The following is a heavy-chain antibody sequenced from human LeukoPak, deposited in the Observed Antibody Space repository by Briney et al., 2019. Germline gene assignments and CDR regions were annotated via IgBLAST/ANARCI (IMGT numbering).Heavy chain of an antibody. CDR3: ARDRPFWN. V-gene: IGHV3-74*01. Sequence: GGPLRLSCAASGLSSTIYWMHWVRQVPGKGLVWVSRIKLDENTAYYADFVKGRFTISRDDAKTTVYLQMNSLRAEDSAVYYCARDRPFWNWGQGTLVTVSS. D-gene: IGHD3-3*01. J-gene: IGHJ4*02. CDR1: GLSSTIYW. CDR2: IKLDENTA.